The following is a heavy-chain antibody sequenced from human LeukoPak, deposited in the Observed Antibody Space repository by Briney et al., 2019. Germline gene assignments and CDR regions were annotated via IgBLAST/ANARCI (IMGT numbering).Heavy chain of an antibody. D-gene: IGHD3-3*01. CDR1: GGSISSYY. Sequence: SETLSLTCTVSGGSISSYYWSWIRQPPGKGLEWIGYIYYSGSTNYNPSLKSRVTISVDTSKNQFSLKLSSVTAADTAVYYCARLPFARYYFDYWGQGTPVTVSS. CDR3: ARLPFARYYFDY. V-gene: IGHV4-59*08. CDR2: IYYSGST. J-gene: IGHJ4*02.